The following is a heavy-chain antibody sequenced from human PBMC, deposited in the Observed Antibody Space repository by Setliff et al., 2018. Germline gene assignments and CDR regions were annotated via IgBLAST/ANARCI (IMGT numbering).Heavy chain of an antibody. Sequence: GGSLRLSCAASGFTFKNNGMNWVRQAPGKGLEWVSGINWDGRSIGYADSVKGRFTVSRDNAKNSVYLQMNSLRAEDTAVYYCAKVNNRFWSGYYPYYYGMDVWGQGTTVTVSS. D-gene: IGHD3-3*01. CDR2: INWDGRSI. CDR1: GFTFKNNG. CDR3: AKVNNRFWSGYYPYYYGMDV. V-gene: IGHV3-20*04. J-gene: IGHJ6*02.